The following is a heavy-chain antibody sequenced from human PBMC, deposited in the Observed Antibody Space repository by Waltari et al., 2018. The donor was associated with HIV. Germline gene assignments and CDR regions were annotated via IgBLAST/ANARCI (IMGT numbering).Heavy chain of an antibody. CDR2: ISGNSGSI. CDR3: ARDRGSGNGWNYYGMDV. V-gene: IGHV3-9*01. J-gene: IGHJ6*02. Sequence: EEQLVESGGGLVQPGRSLRLSCAASGSTFDKYDFDWVRQVPGKGLELVSGISGNSGSILYAASVKGRFTISRDNAENSLYLQMNSLEAEDSALYYCARDRGSGNGWNYYGMDVWAKGPRSPSP. D-gene: IGHD3-10*01. CDR1: GSTFDKYD.